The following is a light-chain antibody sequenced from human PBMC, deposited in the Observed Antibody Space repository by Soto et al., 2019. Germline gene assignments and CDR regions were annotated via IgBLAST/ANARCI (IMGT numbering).Light chain of an antibody. V-gene: IGKV3-20*01. CDR3: QQYGPSLT. CDR2: GAS. J-gene: IGKJ5*01. CDR1: QSVSNSY. Sequence: EIVLTQSPGTLSLSSGGRTTISFRSSQSVSNSYLAWYQQKPGQAPRLLIYGASSRATGIPDRFSGRGSGTDFTLTISRLEPEDFALYYCQQYGPSLTFGQGTRLEIK.